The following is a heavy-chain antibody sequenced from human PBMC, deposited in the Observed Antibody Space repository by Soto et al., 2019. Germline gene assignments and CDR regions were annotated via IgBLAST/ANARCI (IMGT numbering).Heavy chain of an antibody. D-gene: IGHD3-22*01. Sequence: GGSLRLSCAASGFTFSSYAMSWVRQAPGKGLEWVSAISGSGGSTYYADSVKGRFTISRDNSKNTLYLQMNSLRAEDTAVYYWGNGNHDYYDSSGYIFDYWGQGTLVTVSS. V-gene: IGHV3-23*01. CDR1: GFTFSSYA. J-gene: IGHJ4*02. CDR2: ISGSGGST. CDR3: GNGNHDYYDSSGYIFDY.